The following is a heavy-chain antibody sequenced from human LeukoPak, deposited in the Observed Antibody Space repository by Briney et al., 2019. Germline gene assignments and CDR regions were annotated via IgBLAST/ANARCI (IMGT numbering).Heavy chain of an antibody. J-gene: IGHJ4*02. V-gene: IGHV4-39*07. CDR1: GGSISSSSYY. D-gene: IGHD6-13*01. CDR3: ARSTAAAGTTDY. CDR2: IYYSGST. Sequence: PSETLSLTCTVSGGSISSSSYYWGWIRQPPGKGLEWIGSIYYSGSTYYNPSLKSRVTISVDKSKNQFSLKLSSVTAADTAVYYCARSTAAAGTTDYWGQGTLVTVSS.